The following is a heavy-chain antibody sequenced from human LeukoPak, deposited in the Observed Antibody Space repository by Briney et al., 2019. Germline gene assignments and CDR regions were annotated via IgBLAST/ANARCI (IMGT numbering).Heavy chain of an antibody. CDR1: GFTFSDYW. J-gene: IGHJ4*02. Sequence: GGSLRLSCSASGFTFSDYWMSWVRQAPGKGLEWVANIKEDGSKKHHVDSVKGRFTIYRDNSKNSLYLQMNSLRVEDTAVYYCARKFPVDYWGQGTLVTVPS. CDR3: ARKFPVDY. CDR2: IKEDGSKK. V-gene: IGHV3-7*01.